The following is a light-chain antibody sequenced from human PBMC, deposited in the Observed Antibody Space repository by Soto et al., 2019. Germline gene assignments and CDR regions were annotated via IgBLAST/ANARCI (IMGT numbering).Light chain of an antibody. Sequence: EVVLTQSPGTLSWSPGERATLSCRASQTVSNNYLAWYQQEPGQSPKLLIFGSSDRATGIPDRFSGSGSGTDFTLTISRLEPEDFAVYYCQQYGSSPPYTFGQGTKLEIK. J-gene: IGKJ2*01. CDR2: GSS. V-gene: IGKV3-20*01. CDR1: QTVSNNY. CDR3: QQYGSSPPYT.